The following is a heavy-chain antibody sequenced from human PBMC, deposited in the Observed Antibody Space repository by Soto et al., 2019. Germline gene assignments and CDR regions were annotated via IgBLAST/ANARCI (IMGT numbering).Heavy chain of an antibody. CDR1: WFTLCSHA. V-gene: IGHV3-23*01. D-gene: IGHD3-22*01. Sequence: GAPRLSRAAPWFTLCSHAMSWVPPGPGKGLEWVSAISGSGGSTYYADSVKGRFTISRDNSKNTLYLQMNSLRAEDTAVYYCAKRGYYDSSGFFDYWGQGTLVTVSS. J-gene: IGHJ4*02. CDR3: AKRGYYDSSGFFDY. CDR2: ISGSGGST.